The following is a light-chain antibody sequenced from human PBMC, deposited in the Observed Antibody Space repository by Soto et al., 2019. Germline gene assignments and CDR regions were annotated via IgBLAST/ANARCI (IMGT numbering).Light chain of an antibody. CDR1: QSISNY. V-gene: IGKV1-39*01. Sequence: DIQMTQSPSSLSASVGDRVTITCRASQSISNYLNWYQQKPGKAPKLLIYAASSMPSGVPSRFSGSGSETDFTLTISSLQPDDSATYYCQQSFSPLWTFGPGTKVEV. CDR3: QQSFSPLWT. J-gene: IGKJ1*01. CDR2: AAS.